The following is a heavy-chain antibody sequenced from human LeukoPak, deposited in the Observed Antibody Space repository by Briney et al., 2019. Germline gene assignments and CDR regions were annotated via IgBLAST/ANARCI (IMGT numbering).Heavy chain of an antibody. CDR1: GFTFSSYA. CDR2: ISGSGGST. CDR3: LRGDRRDY. J-gene: IGHJ4*02. V-gene: IGHV3-23*01. Sequence: GGSLRLSCAASGFTFSSYAMSWVRQAPGKGLEWVSAISGSGGSTYYADSVKGRFIISRDNAKDSLYLQMNSLRVEDTAVYYCLRGDRRDYWGQGTLVTVSS.